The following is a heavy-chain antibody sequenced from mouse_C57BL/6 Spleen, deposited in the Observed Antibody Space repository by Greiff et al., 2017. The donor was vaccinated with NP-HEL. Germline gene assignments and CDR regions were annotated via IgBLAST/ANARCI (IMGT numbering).Heavy chain of an antibody. J-gene: IGHJ2*01. CDR1: GFNITDYY. V-gene: IGHV14-2*01. D-gene: IGHD1-1*01. CDR2: IDPEDGET. Sequence: VQLQQSGAELVKPGASVKLSCTASGFNITDYYMHWVKQRTEQGLEWIGRIDPEDGETKYAPKFQGKATITADTSSNTAYLQLSSLTSEDTAVYYCARWVTTVVPYFDYWGQGTTLTVSS. CDR3: ARWVTTVVPYFDY.